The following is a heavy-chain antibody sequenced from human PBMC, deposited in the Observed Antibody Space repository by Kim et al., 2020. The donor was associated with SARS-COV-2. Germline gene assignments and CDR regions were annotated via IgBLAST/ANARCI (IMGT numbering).Heavy chain of an antibody. CDR3: ARQLWLHPLSYYGMDV. J-gene: IGHJ6*02. CDR1: GGTFSSYT. D-gene: IGHD5-18*01. V-gene: IGHV1-69*02. CDR2: IIPILGIA. Sequence: SVKVSCKASGGTFSSYTISWVRQAPGQGLEWMGRIIPILGIANYAQKFQGRVTITADKSTSTAYMELSSLRSEDTAVYYCARQLWLHPLSYYGMDVWGQGTTVTVSS.